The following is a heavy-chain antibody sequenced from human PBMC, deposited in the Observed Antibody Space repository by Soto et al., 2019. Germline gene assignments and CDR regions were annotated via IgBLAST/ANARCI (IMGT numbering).Heavy chain of an antibody. CDR3: ASKRSQDDHFGFWFDP. Sequence: PGGSLRLSCAASGFTFSSYGMHWVRQAPGKGLEWVAVISYDGSNKYYVDSVKGRFSISRDNSKNTLYLQMNSLRAEDTAVYYCASKRSQDDHFGFWFDPWGQGTLVTVSS. V-gene: IGHV3-30*03. CDR1: GFTFSSYG. J-gene: IGHJ5*02. CDR2: ISYDGSNK. D-gene: IGHD3-3*01.